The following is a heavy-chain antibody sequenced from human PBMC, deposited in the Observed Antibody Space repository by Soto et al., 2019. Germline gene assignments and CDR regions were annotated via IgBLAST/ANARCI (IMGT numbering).Heavy chain of an antibody. V-gene: IGHV3-23*04. CDR2: ISGSGGTT. CDR1: GFTFSTYA. J-gene: IGHJ3*02. CDR3: ARPRGYGVFDAYDI. Sequence: VQLVESGGGLVQPGGSLRLSCAASGFTFSTYAMSWVRQAPGKGLEWLSAISGSGGTTYYADSVQGRFTISRDNSMNTLYLQMNSLRIEDTAVYYCARPRGYGVFDAYDIWGQGTMVTVSS. D-gene: IGHD4-17*01.